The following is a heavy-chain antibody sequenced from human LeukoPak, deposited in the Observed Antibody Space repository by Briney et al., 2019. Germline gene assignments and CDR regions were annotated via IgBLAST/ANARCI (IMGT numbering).Heavy chain of an antibody. J-gene: IGHJ5*02. CDR1: GGSISSSNHY. Sequence: PSETLFLTCTVSGGSISSSNHYWGWIRQPPGKGLEWIGSNCYSGNTYYNPSLSRRVTISVDTSKNHVSLKLSSVTAADTAVYYCARYLGYCRSASSSEGGFWFDPWGQGALLSVSS. CDR2: NCYSGNT. CDR3: ARYLGYCRSASSSEGGFWFDP. V-gene: IGHV4-39*02. D-gene: IGHD2-2*01.